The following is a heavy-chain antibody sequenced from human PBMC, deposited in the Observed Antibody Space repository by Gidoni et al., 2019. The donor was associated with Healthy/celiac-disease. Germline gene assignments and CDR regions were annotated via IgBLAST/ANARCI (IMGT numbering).Heavy chain of an antibody. Sequence: QVQLQESGPGLVKPSQTLSLTCTVSGGSLSSGGYYWSWIRQHPGKGLEWIGYIYYSGSTYYNPSLKSRVTISVDTSKNQFSLKLSSVTAADTAVYYCARDFEGHYGGNLPDADWGQGTLVTVSS. CDR1: GGSLSSGGYY. V-gene: IGHV4-31*03. CDR3: ARDFEGHYGGNLPDAD. CDR2: IYYSGST. J-gene: IGHJ4*02. D-gene: IGHD4-17*01.